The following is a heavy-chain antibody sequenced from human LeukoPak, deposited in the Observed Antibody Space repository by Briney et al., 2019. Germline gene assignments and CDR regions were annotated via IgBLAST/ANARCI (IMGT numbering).Heavy chain of an antibody. CDR2: IYHSGST. D-gene: IGHD6-13*01. Sequence: SETLSLTCTVSGGSISSSSYYWGWIRQPPGKGLEWIGSIYHSGSTYYNPSLKSRVTISVDTSKNQFSLKLSSVTAADTAVYYCARGLKTGIAAAGHGDWFDPWGQGTLVTVSS. J-gene: IGHJ5*02. CDR3: ARGLKTGIAAAGHGDWFDP. CDR1: GGSISSSSYY. V-gene: IGHV4-39*07.